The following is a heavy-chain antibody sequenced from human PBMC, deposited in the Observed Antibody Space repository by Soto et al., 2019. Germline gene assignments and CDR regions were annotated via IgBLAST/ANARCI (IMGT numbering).Heavy chain of an antibody. CDR3: TTDLYYYDSSGYYYDYYGMDV. CDR2: IKSKTDGGTT. Sequence: EVQLVESGGGLVKPGGSLRLSCAASGFTFSNAWMNWVRQAPGKGLAWVGRIKSKTDGGTTDYAAPVKGRFTISRDDSKNTLYLQMNSLKTEDTAVYYCTTDLYYYDSSGYYYDYYGMDVWDQGTTVTVSS. CDR1: GFTFSNAW. J-gene: IGHJ6*02. D-gene: IGHD3-22*01. V-gene: IGHV3-15*07.